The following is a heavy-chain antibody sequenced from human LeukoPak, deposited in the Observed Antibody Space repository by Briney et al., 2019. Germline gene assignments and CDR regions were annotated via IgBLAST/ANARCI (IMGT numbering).Heavy chain of an antibody. Sequence: PSETLSLTCTVSGGSISSSSYYWGWIRQPPGKGLEWIGSIYYSGSTYYNSSLKSRVTISVDTSKNQFSLKLSSVTAADTAVYYCARQLGYSGYDFDYWGQGTLVTVSS. CDR2: IYYSGST. CDR1: GGSISSSSYY. CDR3: ARQLGYSGYDFDY. V-gene: IGHV4-39*01. D-gene: IGHD5-12*01. J-gene: IGHJ4*02.